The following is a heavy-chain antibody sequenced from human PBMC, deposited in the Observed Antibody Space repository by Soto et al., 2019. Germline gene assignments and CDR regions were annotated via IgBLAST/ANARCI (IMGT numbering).Heavy chain of an antibody. Sequence: PSETLSLTCTVSGGSISSGGYYWSWIRQHPGKGLEWIGYIYYSGSTYYNPSLKSRVTISVDTSKNQFSLKLSSVTAADTAVYYCARDGAAAGTYGMDVWGQGTTVTVSS. D-gene: IGHD6-13*01. CDR2: IYYSGST. CDR3: ARDGAAAGTYGMDV. J-gene: IGHJ6*02. V-gene: IGHV4-31*03. CDR1: GGSISSGGYY.